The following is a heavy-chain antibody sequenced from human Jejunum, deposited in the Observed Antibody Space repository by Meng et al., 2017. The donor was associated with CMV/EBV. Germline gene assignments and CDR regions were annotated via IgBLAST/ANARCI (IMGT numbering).Heavy chain of an antibody. J-gene: IGHJ5*02. V-gene: IGHV1-2*02. CDR3: ARDGYSTISREGWFDP. CDR1: GSAFTDYY. D-gene: IGHD5-12*01. CDR2: INPNSGGT. Sequence: SGSAFTDYYLPWVRQAPGQGLEWMGWINPNSGGTNYAQKFQGRVTMTRDTSITTTFMELSGLRSDDTAVYYCARDGYSTISREGWFDPWGQGILVTVSS.